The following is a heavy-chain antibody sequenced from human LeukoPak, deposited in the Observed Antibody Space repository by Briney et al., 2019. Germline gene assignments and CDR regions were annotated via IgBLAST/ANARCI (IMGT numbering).Heavy chain of an antibody. CDR1: GFTVSRYS. Sequence: GGSLRLSCAASGFTVSRYSMNWARQAPGKGLEWISYISSSSGTIYYADSVKGRFTISRDNAKNSLYLQMNSLRAEDTAVYYCARGKWLPKVIDYWGQGTLVTASS. J-gene: IGHJ4*02. D-gene: IGHD5-12*01. CDR3: ARGKWLPKVIDY. V-gene: IGHV3-48*01. CDR2: ISSSSGTI.